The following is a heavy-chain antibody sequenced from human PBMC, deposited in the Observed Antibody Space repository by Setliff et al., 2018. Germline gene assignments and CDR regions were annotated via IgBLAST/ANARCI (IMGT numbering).Heavy chain of an antibody. J-gene: IGHJ4*02. CDR1: GGSISSSSYY. CDR3: ARERMYYNFWSGYSDY. Sequence: PSETLSLTCTVSGGSISSSSYYWGWIRQPPGKGREWIGSIYYSGSTYYNPSLKSRVTISVDTSKNQFSLKLSSVTAADTAVYYCARERMYYNFWSGYSDYWGQGTLVTVSS. CDR2: IYYSGST. D-gene: IGHD3-3*01. V-gene: IGHV4-39*07.